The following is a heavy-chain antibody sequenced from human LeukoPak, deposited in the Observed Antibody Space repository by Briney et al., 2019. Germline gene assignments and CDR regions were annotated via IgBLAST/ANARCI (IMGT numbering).Heavy chain of an antibody. D-gene: IGHD6-19*01. CDR1: RFTFSDFY. CDR3: ARHARVAGFDY. V-gene: IGHV3-11*04. Sequence: MPGGSLRLSCAAPRFTFSDFYMSWIRQAPGKGLEWVSYISNSGTTIYYADSVKGRFTISRDNTKNSLYLQMNSLRAEDTAVYYCARHARVAGFDYWGLGTLVTVSS. J-gene: IGHJ4*02. CDR2: ISNSGTTI.